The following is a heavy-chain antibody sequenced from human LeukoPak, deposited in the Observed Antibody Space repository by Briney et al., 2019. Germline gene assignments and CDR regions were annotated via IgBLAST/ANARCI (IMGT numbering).Heavy chain of an antibody. J-gene: IGHJ4*02. V-gene: IGHV7-4-1*02. CDR2: INTNTGNP. CDR1: GYTFTGEA. D-gene: IGHD6-19*01. Sequence: ASVKVSCKASGYTFTGEAMNWVRQAPGQGLEWMGWINTNTGNPTYAQGFTGRFVFSLDTSVSTAYPQISSLKAEDTAVYYCARAYGPGGWYRPGYPHWGQGTLVTVSS. CDR3: ARAYGPGGWYRPGYPH.